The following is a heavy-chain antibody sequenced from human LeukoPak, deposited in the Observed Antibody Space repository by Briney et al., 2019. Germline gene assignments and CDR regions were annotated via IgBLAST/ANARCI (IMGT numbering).Heavy chain of an antibody. D-gene: IGHD1-1*01. CDR1: GYTFTSSY. Sequence: ASVKVSCKASGYTFTSSYMHWVRQAPGQGLEWMGIINPSGGSTSYAQKFQGRVTMTRDMSTSTVYMELSSLRSEDTAVYYCARRGNWNDGGFDYWGQGTLVTVSS. CDR2: INPSGGST. CDR3: ARRGNWNDGGFDY. V-gene: IGHV1-46*01. J-gene: IGHJ4*02.